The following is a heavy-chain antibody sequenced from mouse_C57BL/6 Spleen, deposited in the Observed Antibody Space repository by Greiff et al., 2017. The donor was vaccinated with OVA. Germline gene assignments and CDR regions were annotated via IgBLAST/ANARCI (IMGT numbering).Heavy chain of an antibody. CDR1: GYTFTSYW. V-gene: IGHV1-55*01. J-gene: IGHJ2*01. CDR2: IYPGSGST. CDR3: ADYYGSSQYYFDY. Sequence: QVQLQQPGAELVKPGASVKMSCKASGYTFTSYWITWVKQRPGQGLEWIGDIYPGSGSTNYNEKFKNKATLTVDTSSSTAYMQLSSLTSEDSAVYYCADYYGSSQYYFDYWGQGTTLTVSS. D-gene: IGHD1-1*01.